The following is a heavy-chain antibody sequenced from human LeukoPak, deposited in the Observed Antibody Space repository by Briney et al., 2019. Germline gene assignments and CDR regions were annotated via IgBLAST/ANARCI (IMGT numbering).Heavy chain of an antibody. V-gene: IGHV3-20*04. CDR2: INWNGGST. CDR1: GFTFDDYD. D-gene: IGHD6-19*01. CDR3: ARGWLVEETERRSFDY. J-gene: IGHJ4*02. Sequence: GGSLRLSCAASGFTFDDYDMSWVRQAPGRGLEWVSGINWNGGSTGYADSVKGRFTISRDNAKNSLYLQMNSLRAEDTAVYYCARGWLVEETERRSFDYWGQGTMVTVSS.